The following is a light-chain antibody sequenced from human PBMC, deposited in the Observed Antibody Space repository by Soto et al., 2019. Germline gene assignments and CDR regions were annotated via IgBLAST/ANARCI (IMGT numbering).Light chain of an antibody. Sequence: QSVLTQPPSASGTPGQRVSISCSGSNSNIGGNTVNWYQQLPGTAPKLLIYSNNQRPSGVPDRFSCSKSGTSASLAISGLQSEDEVDYYCAAWDDSLRGYVFGTGTKVTVL. CDR2: SNN. CDR1: NSNIGGNT. CDR3: AAWDDSLRGYV. V-gene: IGLV1-44*01. J-gene: IGLJ1*01.